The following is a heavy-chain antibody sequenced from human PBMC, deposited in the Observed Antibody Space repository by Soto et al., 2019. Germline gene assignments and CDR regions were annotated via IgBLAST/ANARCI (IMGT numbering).Heavy chain of an antibody. Sequence: QVQLVQSGDEVKKPGASVKVSCKASGYIFVNYGIAWVRQAPGQGLEWMGWISPYTGNTHSATKVQGRLTMTTDTSTXTAYMDLXXXTSXDTAVYYCVMMDNYVTPTPQDVWGQGTTVTVSS. J-gene: IGHJ6*02. D-gene: IGHD3-16*01. CDR1: GYIFVNYG. CDR3: VMMDNYVTPTPQDV. CDR2: ISPYTGNT. V-gene: IGHV1-18*01.